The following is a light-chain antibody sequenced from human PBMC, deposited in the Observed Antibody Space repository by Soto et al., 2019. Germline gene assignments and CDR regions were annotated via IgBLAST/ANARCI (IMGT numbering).Light chain of an antibody. CDR1: QDISSW. CDR2: AAS. Sequence: DIQMTRSPSFVSASVGDRVTITCRASQDISSWLVWYQQKPGKAPKLLIYAASSLQSGVPSRFSGSGSETGFTLSISSLQPEDFATYFCQQIYSAPLTFGGGTKVDIK. J-gene: IGKJ4*01. V-gene: IGKV1-12*01. CDR3: QQIYSAPLT.